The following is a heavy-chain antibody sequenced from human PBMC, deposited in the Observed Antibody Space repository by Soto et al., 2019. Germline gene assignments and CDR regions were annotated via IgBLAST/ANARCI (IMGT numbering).Heavy chain of an antibody. D-gene: IGHD3-22*01. Sequence: QVQLVQSGAEVKKPGASVKVACKASGYTFTSYGISWVRQAPGQGLEWLGWISAYNGNTHYAQKIQGRVTMTTDTSTSPAYMELRSLRSDDTAVYYCAREVGGSYYYDSSGLAYWGQGTLVTVAS. CDR1: GYTFTSYG. CDR2: ISAYNGNT. CDR3: AREVGGSYYYDSSGLAY. V-gene: IGHV1-18*01. J-gene: IGHJ4*02.